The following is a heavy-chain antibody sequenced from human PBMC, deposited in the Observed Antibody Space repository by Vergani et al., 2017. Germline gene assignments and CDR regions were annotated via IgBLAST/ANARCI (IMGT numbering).Heavy chain of an antibody. CDR1: GFTFSSYW. J-gene: IGHJ6*02. Sequence: EVQLVESGGGLVQPGGSLRLSCAASGFTFSSYWMSWVRQAPGKGLEWVANIKQDGSEKYYVDSVKGRFTISRDNAKNSLYLQMNSLRAEDTAVYYCARGGYHQFYYYYCMDVWGQGTTVTVSS. CDR2: IKQDGSEK. D-gene: IGHD5-12*01. V-gene: IGHV3-7*04. CDR3: ARGGYHQFYYYYCMDV.